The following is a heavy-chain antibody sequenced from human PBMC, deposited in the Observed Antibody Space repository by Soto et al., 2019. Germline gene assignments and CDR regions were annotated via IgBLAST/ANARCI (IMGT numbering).Heavy chain of an antibody. V-gene: IGHV3-30*04. CDR2: ITYDGRST. J-gene: IGHJ4*02. Sequence: GGSLRLSCAASGFTFSTSAFHWVRQAPGKGLEWVTVITYDGRSTYYANSVKGRFTISRDNAKNSLYLQMNSLRAEDTAVYYCARDKNDFWSGYEPYCGQGTLVTVSS. D-gene: IGHD3-3*01. CDR1: GFTFSTSA. CDR3: ARDKNDFWSGYEPY.